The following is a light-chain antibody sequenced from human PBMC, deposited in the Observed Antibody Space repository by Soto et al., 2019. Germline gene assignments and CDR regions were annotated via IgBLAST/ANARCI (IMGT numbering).Light chain of an antibody. Sequence: EIVLTQSPATLSLSPGERATLSCRASQSVYTYLAWFQQKPGQAPRLLIYGASNRATGVPARFSGSGSGTDFTLTISSLEPEDFAVYYCQQYGSSPLTFGGGTKVDIK. V-gene: IGKV3-11*01. CDR1: QSVYTY. CDR3: QQYGSSPLT. CDR2: GAS. J-gene: IGKJ4*01.